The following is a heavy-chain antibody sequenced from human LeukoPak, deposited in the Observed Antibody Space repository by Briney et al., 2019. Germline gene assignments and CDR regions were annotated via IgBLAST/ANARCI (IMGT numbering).Heavy chain of an antibody. D-gene: IGHD6-19*01. CDR3: VKEDAVAGHYFDY. J-gene: IGHJ4*02. CDR2: ISSNGGST. Sequence: GRSLRLSCSASGFTFSASAMHWVRQAPGKGLEYVSAISSNGGSTYYADSLKGRFTISRDNSKNTLYLQMTSLRAEDTAVYYCVKEDAVAGHYFDYWGQGTLVTVSS. CDR1: GFTFSASA. V-gene: IGHV3-64D*09.